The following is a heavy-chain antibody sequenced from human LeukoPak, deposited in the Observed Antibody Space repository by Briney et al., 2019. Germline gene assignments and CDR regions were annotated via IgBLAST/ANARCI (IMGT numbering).Heavy chain of an antibody. J-gene: IGHJ6*02. D-gene: IGHD4-23*01. CDR2: ISYDGSNK. CDR3: AKEVRAVVNYYYGMDV. V-gene: IGHV3-30*18. Sequence: GGSLRLSCAASGFTFSSYGMHWVRQAPGKGLEWVAVISYDGSNKYYADSVKGRFTISRDNSKNTLYLQMNSLRAEDTAVYYCAKEVRAVVNYYYGMDVWGQGTTVTVSS. CDR1: GFTFSSYG.